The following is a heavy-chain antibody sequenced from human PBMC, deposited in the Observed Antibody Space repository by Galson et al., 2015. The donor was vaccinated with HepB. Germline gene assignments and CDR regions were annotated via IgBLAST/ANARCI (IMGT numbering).Heavy chain of an antibody. CDR2: IRNDGSRT. Sequence: QAPGKGLEWVAVIRNDGSRTYYADSVKGRFSISRDNSKSTLYLQMSRLRVDDTAVYYCAIGHYYDSSGVVDPWGQGTLVTVSS. J-gene: IGHJ5*02. CDR3: AIGHYYDSSGVVDP. D-gene: IGHD3-22*01. V-gene: IGHV3-30*02.